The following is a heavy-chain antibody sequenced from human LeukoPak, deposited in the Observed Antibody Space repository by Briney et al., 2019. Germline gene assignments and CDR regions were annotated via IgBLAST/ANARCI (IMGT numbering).Heavy chain of an antibody. CDR3: ASGMGATPH. Sequence: SETLSLTCAVYGGSFSGYYWSWIRQPPGKGLEWIGEINHSGSTNYNPSLKSRVTISVDTSKNQFSLKLNSVTAADTAVYYCASGMGATPHWGQGTLVTVSS. D-gene: IGHD1-26*01. J-gene: IGHJ4*02. CDR1: GGSFSGYY. V-gene: IGHV4-34*01. CDR2: INHSGST.